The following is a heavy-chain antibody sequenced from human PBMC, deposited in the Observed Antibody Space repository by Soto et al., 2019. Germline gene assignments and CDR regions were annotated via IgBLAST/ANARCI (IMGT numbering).Heavy chain of an antibody. CDR2: ISGSGGST. CDR1: GFTFSSYA. J-gene: IGHJ3*02. V-gene: IGHV3-23*01. D-gene: IGHD6-13*01. CDR3: AKDLSRESSWNPVWAFDI. Sequence: GGSLRLSCAASGFTFSSYAMSWVRQAPGKGLEWVSAISGSGGSTYYADSVKGRFTISRDNSKNTLYLQMNSLRAEDTAVYYCAKDLSRESSWNPVWAFDIWGQGTMVTVSS.